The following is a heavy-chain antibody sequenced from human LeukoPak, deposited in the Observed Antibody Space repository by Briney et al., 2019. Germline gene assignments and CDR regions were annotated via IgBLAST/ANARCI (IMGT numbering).Heavy chain of an antibody. CDR3: ARGASRSFDY. J-gene: IGHJ4*02. CDR2: MNPNSGNT. Sequence: ASVKVSCKASGYAFNSYDINWVRQATGQGLEWMGWMNPNSGNTGYVQKFQGRVTITRDTSIKTAYMELSSLRFDDTAVYYCARGASRSFDYWGQGTLVTVSS. CDR1: GYAFNSYD. V-gene: IGHV1-8*03.